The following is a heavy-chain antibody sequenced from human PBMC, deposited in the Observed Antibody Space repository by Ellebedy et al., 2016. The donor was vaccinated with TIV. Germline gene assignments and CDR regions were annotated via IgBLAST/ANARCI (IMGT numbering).Heavy chain of an antibody. CDR2: VYYSGSP. D-gene: IGHD2-21*02. Sequence: MPSETLSLPCSVSGGSVSSTRYYWAWIRQPPGKGLEYIGSVYYSGSPYYNPSFKSRVTLSADTSKNQFSLNLRTVIAADTAVYYCARTDPWQPIDDWGQGILVSVSS. CDR3: ARTDPWQPIDD. V-gene: IGHV4-39*01. CDR1: GGSVSSTRYY. J-gene: IGHJ4*02.